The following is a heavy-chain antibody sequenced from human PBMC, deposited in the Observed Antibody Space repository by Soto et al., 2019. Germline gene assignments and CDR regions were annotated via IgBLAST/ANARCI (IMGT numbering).Heavy chain of an antibody. CDR2: INPNSGAT. Sequence: QVQLVQSEAEVKKPGASVKVSCKASGYTLSDYFLHWVRQAPGQGLEWVGWINPNSGATKYAQKFQGRVTLTRDTSINTAYMELTRLTSDDTAVYYCARRTKPLALGGVIPYFDYWGQGTLVTVSS. CDR3: ARRTKPLALGGVIPYFDY. CDR1: GYTLSDYF. D-gene: IGHD2-8*02. V-gene: IGHV1-2*02. J-gene: IGHJ4*02.